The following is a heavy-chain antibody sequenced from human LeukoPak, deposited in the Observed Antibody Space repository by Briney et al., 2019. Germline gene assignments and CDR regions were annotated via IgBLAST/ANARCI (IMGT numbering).Heavy chain of an antibody. Sequence: SETLSLTCTVSGGSISSGGYYWSWIRQPPGKGLEWIGKIYHSGSTNCNPSLKSRVTMSVDKSKNQFSLKLSSVTAADTAVYHCARHCCSGPAKRVFDIWGQGTMVTVSS. J-gene: IGHJ3*02. CDR1: GGSISSGGYY. CDR2: IYHSGST. CDR3: ARHCCSGPAKRVFDI. V-gene: IGHV4-39*01. D-gene: IGHD2-15*01.